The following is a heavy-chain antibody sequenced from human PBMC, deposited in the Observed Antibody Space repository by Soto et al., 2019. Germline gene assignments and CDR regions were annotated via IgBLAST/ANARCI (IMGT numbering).Heavy chain of an antibody. J-gene: IGHJ6*02. CDR1: GGSISSYY. D-gene: IGHD2-15*01. CDR2: IYYSGST. Sequence: PSETLSLTCTVSGGSISSYYWSWIRQPPGKGLEWIGYIYYSGSTNYNPSLKSRVTISVDTSKNQFSLKLSSVTAADTAVYYCARNPCGGSGGSCYSGGYYYYYSGMDVWGQGTTVTV. CDR3: ARNPCGGSGGSCYSGGYYYYYSGMDV. V-gene: IGHV4-59*01.